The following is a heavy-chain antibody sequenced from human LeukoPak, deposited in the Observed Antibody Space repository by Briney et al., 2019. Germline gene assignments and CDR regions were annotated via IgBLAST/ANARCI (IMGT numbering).Heavy chain of an antibody. CDR1: GFTFSSYA. CDR2: ISGSGGST. Sequence: PGGSLRLACAASGFTFSSYAMSWVRQAPGKGLEWASAISGSGGSTYYADSVKGRFTISRDNSKNTLYLQMNSLRAEDTAVYYCAKVFDTAFDAFDIWGQGTMVTVSS. V-gene: IGHV3-23*01. CDR3: AKVFDTAFDAFDI. J-gene: IGHJ3*02. D-gene: IGHD5-18*01.